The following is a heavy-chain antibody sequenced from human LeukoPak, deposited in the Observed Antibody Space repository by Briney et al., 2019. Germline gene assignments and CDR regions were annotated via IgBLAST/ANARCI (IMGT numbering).Heavy chain of an antibody. CDR1: GYTFTSYD. J-gene: IGHJ1*01. D-gene: IGHD2-2*02. Sequence: GASVKVSCKASGYTFTSYDINWVRQATGQGLEWMGWMNPNSGNTGYAQKFQGRVTITRNTSISTAYMELSSLRSEDTAVYYCARAVGYCSSTSCYTQYFQHWGQGTLVTVSS. CDR3: ARAVGYCSSTSCYTQYFQH. CDR2: MNPNSGNT. V-gene: IGHV1-8*03.